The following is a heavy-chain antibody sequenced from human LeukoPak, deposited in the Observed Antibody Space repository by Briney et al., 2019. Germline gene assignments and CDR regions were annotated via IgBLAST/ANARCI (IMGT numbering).Heavy chain of an antibody. Sequence: PGGSLRLSCAASGFTFSRYWMHWVRQAPGKGLVWVSRINGDGSSTSYADFVKGRFTISRDNAKNTLYLQMNSLRVEDTAVYYCIRDYGAVGATNAFDIWGQGTMVTVSS. V-gene: IGHV3-74*01. D-gene: IGHD1-26*01. CDR2: INGDGSST. J-gene: IGHJ3*02. CDR1: GFTFSRYW. CDR3: IRDYGAVGATNAFDI.